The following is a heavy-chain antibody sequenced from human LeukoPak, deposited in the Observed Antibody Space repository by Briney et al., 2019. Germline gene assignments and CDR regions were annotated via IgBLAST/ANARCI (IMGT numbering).Heavy chain of an antibody. CDR2: INSDGSST. CDR1: GFTFSSYA. D-gene: IGHD2-2*01. CDR3: ARDDQYYYYYYMDV. Sequence: PGGSLRLSCAASGFTFSSYAMHWVRQAPGKGLVWVSRINSDGSSTSYADFAKGRFTISRDNAKNTLYLQMNSLRAEDTAVYYCARDDQYYYYYYMDVWGKGTTVTISS. V-gene: IGHV3-74*01. J-gene: IGHJ6*03.